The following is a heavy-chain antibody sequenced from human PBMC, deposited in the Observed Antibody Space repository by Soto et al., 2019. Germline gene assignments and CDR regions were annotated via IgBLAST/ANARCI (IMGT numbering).Heavy chain of an antibody. V-gene: IGHV4-39*01. CDR2: IYYSGRT. CDR3: ARQRTTVVTRADFDH. J-gene: IGHJ4*02. D-gene: IGHD2-21*02. Sequence: SETLSLACIVSGVCISSCSFYWGWIGQPPGKVLDGIGSIYYSGRTYYNPSFKSRVTISIDTSKTQFSLKLRSGTATATAVYYLARQRTTVVTRADFDHLGQGALVTVTS. CDR1: GVCISSCSFY.